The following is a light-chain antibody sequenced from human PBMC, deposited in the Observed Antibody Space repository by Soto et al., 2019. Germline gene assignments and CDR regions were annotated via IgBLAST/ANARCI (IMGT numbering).Light chain of an antibody. V-gene: IGLV2-14*01. Sequence: QSALTQPASVSGSPGQSITISCTGSSSDIGAYNYVSWFQQYPGKAPKLIISEVSNRPSGVSNVFSGSKSGTAASLTISGLQTEDEADYFCFSFTTDCTYVFGTGTKLTV. J-gene: IGLJ1*01. CDR3: FSFTTDCTYV. CDR1: SSDIGAYNY. CDR2: EVS.